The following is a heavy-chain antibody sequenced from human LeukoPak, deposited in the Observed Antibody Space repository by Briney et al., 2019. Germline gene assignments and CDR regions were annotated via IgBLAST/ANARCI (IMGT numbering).Heavy chain of an antibody. Sequence: SETLSLTCTVSGGSISSSSYYWGWIRQPPGKGLEWIGSIYYSGSNYYNPSLKSRVTISVDTSKNQFSLKLSSVTAADTAVYYCARRVIFGVYHDYWGQGTPVTVSS. J-gene: IGHJ4*02. CDR3: ARRVIFGVYHDY. D-gene: IGHD3-3*01. CDR2: IYYSGSN. CDR1: GGSISSSSYY. V-gene: IGHV4-39*01.